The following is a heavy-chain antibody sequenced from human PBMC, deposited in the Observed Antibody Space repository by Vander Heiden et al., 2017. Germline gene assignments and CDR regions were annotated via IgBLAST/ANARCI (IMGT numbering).Heavy chain of an antibody. Sequence: DVLLVQSGTEVKTPGKLLGILCTAPGQSFTSNWIGWVRQTAGKGLEWVGRIDPGDSYTKYSPSFEGHVTISTDNSINTAYLQWSSLRASDTAMYYCARLDPHSKSYTFYGMEVWGQGTTVTVSS. CDR3: ARLDPHSKSYTFYGMEV. CDR2: IDPGDSYT. J-gene: IGHJ6*02. CDR1: GQSFTSNW. D-gene: IGHD3-16*01. V-gene: IGHV5-10-1*03.